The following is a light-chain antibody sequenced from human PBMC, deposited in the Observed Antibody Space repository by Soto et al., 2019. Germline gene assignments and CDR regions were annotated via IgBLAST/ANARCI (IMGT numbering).Light chain of an antibody. J-gene: IGKJ3*01. Sequence: DIQMTQSPSSLSASVGDRVTMTCRASQSISTYLNWYQQKPGEAPNLLIYAASSLQSGVPSRFSGSGSGTDFTLTISSLQPEDFATYYCQQTYSIPLTFGPGTIVDI. V-gene: IGKV1-39*01. CDR3: QQTYSIPLT. CDR2: AAS. CDR1: QSISTY.